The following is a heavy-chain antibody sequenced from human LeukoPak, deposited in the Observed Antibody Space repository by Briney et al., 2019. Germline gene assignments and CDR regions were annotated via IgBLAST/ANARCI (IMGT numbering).Heavy chain of an antibody. D-gene: IGHD3-3*01. CDR3: AREFGDWGLDY. Sequence: GGSLRLSCAASGFTFSSYAMHWVRQAPGKGLEWVVVISYDGSNKYYADSVKGRFTISRDNSKNTLYLQMNSLRAEDTAVYYCAREFGDWGLDYWGQGTLVTVSS. V-gene: IGHV3-30-3*01. J-gene: IGHJ4*02. CDR2: ISYDGSNK. CDR1: GFTFSSYA.